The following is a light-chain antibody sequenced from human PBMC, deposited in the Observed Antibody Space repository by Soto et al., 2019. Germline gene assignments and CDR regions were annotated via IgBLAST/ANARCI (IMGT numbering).Light chain of an antibody. CDR2: DAS. Sequence: GDSVTITCRAGQNIRNWLAWYQQKPGKAPNPLIYDASTLESGVPSRFSGSGFGTEFSLTISSLQPDDSATYYCQQYSTYSGTFGQGTKVDI. CDR3: QQYSTYSGT. CDR1: QNIRNW. J-gene: IGKJ1*01. V-gene: IGKV1-5*01.